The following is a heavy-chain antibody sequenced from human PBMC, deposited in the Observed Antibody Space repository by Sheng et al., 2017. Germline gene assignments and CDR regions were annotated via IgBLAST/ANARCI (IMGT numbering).Heavy chain of an antibody. CDR1: GLTVSTSY. CDR2: IYSSGNS. CDR3: VRDVPGVAVAGSWDY. J-gene: IGHJ4*02. Sequence: EVQLVESGGGLVQPGGSLRLSCAASGLTVSTSYMSWVRQAPGKGLEWVSVIYSSGNSYYAHSVKGRFTISRDNSKNTLSLQMSSLRVEDTAVYFCVRDVPGVAVAGSWDYWGQGTLVTVSS. V-gene: IGHV3-66*01. D-gene: IGHD6-13*01.